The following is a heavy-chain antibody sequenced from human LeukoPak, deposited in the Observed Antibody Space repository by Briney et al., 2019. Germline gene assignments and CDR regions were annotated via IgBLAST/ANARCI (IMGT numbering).Heavy chain of an antibody. CDR1: GGTFSSYA. J-gene: IGHJ6*02. V-gene: IGHV1-69*13. CDR2: IIPIFGTA. D-gene: IGHD4-17*01. CDR3: ARDHRWNGDSYYYYGMDV. Sequence: ASVKVSCKASGGTFSSYAVSWVRQAPGQGLEWMGGIIPIFGTANYAQKFQGRVTITADESTSTAYMELSSLRSEDTAVYYCARDHRWNGDSYYYYGMDVWGQGTTVTVSS.